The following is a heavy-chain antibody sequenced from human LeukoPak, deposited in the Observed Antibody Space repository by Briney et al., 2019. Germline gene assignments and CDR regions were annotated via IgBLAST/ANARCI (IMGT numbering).Heavy chain of an antibody. CDR2: IYPGDSDT. D-gene: IGHD1-26*01. Sequence: GESLKISRKGSGYSFTSYWIGWVRQMPGKGLEWMGIIYPGDSDTRYSPSFQGQVTISADKSISTAYLQRSSLKASDTAMYYCARRDQWDPRASAFDIWGQGTMVTVSS. CDR3: ARRDQWDPRASAFDI. V-gene: IGHV5-51*01. CDR1: GYSFTSYW. J-gene: IGHJ3*02.